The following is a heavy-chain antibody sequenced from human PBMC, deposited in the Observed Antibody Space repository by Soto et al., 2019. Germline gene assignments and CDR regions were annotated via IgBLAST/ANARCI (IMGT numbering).Heavy chain of an antibody. J-gene: IGHJ6*03. CDR2: ISGSGGST. CDR3: AKDSEQQLASHLLYYYYYMDV. Sequence: EVQLLESGGGLVQPGGSLRLSCAASGFTFSSYVMSWVRQAPGKGLEWVSAISGSGGSTYYADSVKGRFTISRDNSKNTLYLQMNSLRAEDTAVYYCAKDSEQQLASHLLYYYYYMDVWGKGTTVTVSS. D-gene: IGHD6-13*01. V-gene: IGHV3-23*01. CDR1: GFTFSSYV.